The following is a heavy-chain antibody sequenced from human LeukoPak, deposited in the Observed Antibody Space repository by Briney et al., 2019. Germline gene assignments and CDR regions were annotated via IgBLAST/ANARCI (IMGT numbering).Heavy chain of an antibody. CDR2: IKEDGSEK. Sequence: GGSLRLSCAASGFTFSSYWMTWVRQPPGKGLERVANIKEDGSEKYYVDSVRGRFTISRDNAKNSVYLEMNSLRAEDAAVYYCARVGIVPAAMAFDYWGQGTLVTVSS. J-gene: IGHJ4*02. CDR1: GFTFSSYW. V-gene: IGHV3-7*03. CDR3: ARVGIVPAAMAFDY. D-gene: IGHD2-2*01.